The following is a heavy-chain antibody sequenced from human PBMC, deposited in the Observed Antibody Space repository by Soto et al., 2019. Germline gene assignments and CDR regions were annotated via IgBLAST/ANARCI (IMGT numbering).Heavy chain of an antibody. CDR1: GGSFSGYY. V-gene: IGHV4-34*01. CDR2: INHSGST. J-gene: IGHJ6*02. CDR3: AGSIAGRRPYFYYYHGTDV. Sequence: SETLSLTCTVYGGSFSGYYWNWIRQPPGKGLEWIGEINHSGSTNFNPSLKSRVTISVDTSKNQFSLKLNSVTAADTAVYYCAGSIAGRRPYFYYYHGTDVWGQGTSVTVSS. D-gene: IGHD6-6*01.